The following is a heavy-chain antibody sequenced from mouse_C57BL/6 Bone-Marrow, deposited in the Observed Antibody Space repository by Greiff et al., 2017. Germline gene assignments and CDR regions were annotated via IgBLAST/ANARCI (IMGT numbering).Heavy chain of an antibody. J-gene: IGHJ2*01. V-gene: IGHV1-81*01. CDR1: GYTFTSYG. CDR2: IYPRSGNT. CDR3: ARFFYYGSTIDY. Sequence: VQRVESGAELARPGASVKLSCKASGYTFTSYGISWVKQRTGQGLEWIGEIYPRSGNTYYNEKFKGKATLTADKSSSTAYMELRSLTSEDSAVXFCARFFYYGSTIDYWGQGTTLTVSS. D-gene: IGHD1-1*01.